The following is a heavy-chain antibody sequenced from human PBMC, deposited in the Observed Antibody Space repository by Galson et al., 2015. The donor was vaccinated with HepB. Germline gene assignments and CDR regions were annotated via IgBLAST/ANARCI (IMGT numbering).Heavy chain of an antibody. CDR3: AKDSGWGSYRYFDY. CDR2: VSASGGST. Sequence: SLRLSCAASGFTFNSRAMSWVRQAPGRGLEWVSAVSASGGSTYYADSVKGRFTMSRDNSKNTVFLQLDSLRAEDTAVYYCAKDSGWGSYRYFDYWGRRILVTVSS. V-gene: IGHV3-23*01. D-gene: IGHD3-16*02. CDR1: GFTFNSRA. J-gene: IGHJ4*02.